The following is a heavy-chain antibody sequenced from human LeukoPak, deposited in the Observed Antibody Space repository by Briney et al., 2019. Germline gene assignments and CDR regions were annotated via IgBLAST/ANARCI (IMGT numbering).Heavy chain of an antibody. CDR3: VREGRPKGPFGI. CDR2: INQDGREK. Sequence: GGSLRLSCAVSGFTLSNYWMSWGRQAPGKGLEWVANINQDGREKYYVDSVKGRFTISRDNAKNSLYLQMNSLRDEDTAVYYCVREGRPKGPFGIWGQGTLVTVSS. V-gene: IGHV3-7*03. J-gene: IGHJ3*02. CDR1: GFTLSNYW. D-gene: IGHD6-6*01.